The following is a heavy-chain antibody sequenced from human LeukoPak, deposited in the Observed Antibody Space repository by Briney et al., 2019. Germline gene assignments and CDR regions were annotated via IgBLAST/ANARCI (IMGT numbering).Heavy chain of an antibody. V-gene: IGHV4-31*03. J-gene: IGHJ6*02. D-gene: IGHD3-9*01. CDR1: GGPISSGGYY. CDR3: HLSETYYDILTGYNYGMDV. CDR2: IYYSGST. Sequence: SETLSLTCTVSGGPISSGGYYWSWIRQHPGKGLEWIGYIYYSGSTYYNPSLKSRVTISVDTSKNQFSLKLSSVTAAGTAVYYCHLSETYYDILTGYNYGMDVWGQGTTVTVSS.